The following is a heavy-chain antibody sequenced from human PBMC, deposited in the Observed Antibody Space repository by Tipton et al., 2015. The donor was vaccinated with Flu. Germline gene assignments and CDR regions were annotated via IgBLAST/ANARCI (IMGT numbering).Heavy chain of an antibody. CDR1: GGSISSYY. Sequence: TLSLTCTVSGGSISSYYWSWIRQPPGKGLEWIGEINHSGSTNYNPSLKSRVTISVDTSKNQFSLKLSSVTAADTAVYYCARGDIVHDYWGQGTLVTVSS. J-gene: IGHJ4*02. CDR3: ARGDIVHDY. D-gene: IGHD2-8*01. CDR2: INHSGST. V-gene: IGHV4-34*01.